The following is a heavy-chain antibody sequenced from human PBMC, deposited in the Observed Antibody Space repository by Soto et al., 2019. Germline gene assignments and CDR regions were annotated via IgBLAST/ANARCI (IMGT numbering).Heavy chain of an antibody. D-gene: IGHD3-10*01. J-gene: IGHJ4*02. Sequence: EVQLVESGGALVQPGGSVRLSCAASGFTFSNSWMDWVRQAPGEGLVWVSRINSDGTSTIYAYSVMGRFTISRDNAKNTLSLHMDSLRADDTAVYYCAMAGMGRFDFWGQGIQLTVSS. CDR1: GFTFSNSW. V-gene: IGHV3-74*01. CDR2: INSDGTST. CDR3: AMAGMGRFDF.